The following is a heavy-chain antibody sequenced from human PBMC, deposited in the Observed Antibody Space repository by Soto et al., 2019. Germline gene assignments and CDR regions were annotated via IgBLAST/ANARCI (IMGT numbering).Heavy chain of an antibody. CDR1: GGRFSSYA. CDR3: AREKIQLWLRYYYYYGMDV. CDR2: IITIFGTA. D-gene: IGHD5-18*01. V-gene: IGHV1-69*13. Sequence: SAKVSSKACGGRFSSYAITWVRQAPGQGLEWMGGIITIFGTANYAQKFQGRVTITADESTSTAYMELRSLRSDDTAVYYCAREKIQLWLRYYYYYGMDVWAQGTTVTVS. J-gene: IGHJ6*02.